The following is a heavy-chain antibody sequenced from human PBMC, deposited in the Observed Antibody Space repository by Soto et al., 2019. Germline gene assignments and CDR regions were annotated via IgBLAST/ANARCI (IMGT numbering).Heavy chain of an antibody. J-gene: IGHJ6*02. CDR3: ARDVGSSWLPYYYYYDMDV. CDR1: GDSVSSNSAA. D-gene: IGHD6-13*01. V-gene: IGHV6-1*01. Sequence: SQTLSLTCAISGDSVSSNSAAWNWIRQSPSRGLEWLGRTYYRSKWYNDYAVSVKSRITINPDTSKNQFSLQLNSVTPEDTAVYYCARDVGSSWLPYYYYYDMDVWGQGTTVTVSS. CDR2: TYYRSKWYN.